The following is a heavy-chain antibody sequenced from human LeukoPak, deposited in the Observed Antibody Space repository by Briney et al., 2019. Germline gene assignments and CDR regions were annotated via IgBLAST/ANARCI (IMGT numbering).Heavy chain of an antibody. CDR2: IKRKSDGGTT. D-gene: IGHD3-22*01. V-gene: IGHV3-15*01. J-gene: IGHJ4*02. CDR3: TTVGLSGYYDSRGYYYFDY. CDR1: GFTFSSNS. Sequence: PGGSLRLSCAASGFTFSSNSMNWVRQAPGKGLEGIGRIKRKSDGGTTDYAAPVKGRFAISRDDSKNTLYLQMNSLKTEDTAVYYCTTVGLSGYYDSRGYYYFDYWGQGTLVTVSS.